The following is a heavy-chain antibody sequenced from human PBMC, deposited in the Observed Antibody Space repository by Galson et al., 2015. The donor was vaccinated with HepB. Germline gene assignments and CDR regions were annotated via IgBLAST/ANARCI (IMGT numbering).Heavy chain of an antibody. Sequence: SVKVSCKASGGTFGSYAISWVRQAPGQGLEWMGGIIPIFGIANYAQKFQGRVTITADESTSTAYMELSSLRSEDTAVYYCARKEYCSTTSCLYYYYMDVWGKGTTVTVSS. D-gene: IGHD2-2*01. CDR3: ARKEYCSTTSCLYYYYMDV. V-gene: IGHV1-69*13. J-gene: IGHJ6*03. CDR1: GGTFGSYA. CDR2: IIPIFGIA.